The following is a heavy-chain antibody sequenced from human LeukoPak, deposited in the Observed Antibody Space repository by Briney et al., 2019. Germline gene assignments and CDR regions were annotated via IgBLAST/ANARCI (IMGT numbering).Heavy chain of an antibody. CDR3: ARGSPPIYYYDSSGYPSFDY. V-gene: IGHV3-30-3*01. CDR1: GFISSDHW. Sequence: KAGGSLRLSCAASGFISSDHWMHWVRQAPGKGLESVAVISYDGSNKYYADSVKGRFTISRDNSKNTLYLQMNSLRAEDTAVYYCARGSPPIYYYDSSGYPSFDYWGQGTLVTVSS. CDR2: ISYDGSNK. D-gene: IGHD3-22*01. J-gene: IGHJ4*02.